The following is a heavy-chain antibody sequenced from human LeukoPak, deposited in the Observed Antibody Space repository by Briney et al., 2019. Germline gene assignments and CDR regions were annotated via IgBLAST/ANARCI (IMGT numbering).Heavy chain of an antibody. J-gene: IGHJ4*02. CDR3: ARGREYSGYDLDY. CDR2: INSGGSST. CDR1: GFTFSSYW. D-gene: IGHD5-12*01. V-gene: IGHV3-74*01. Sequence: GGSLRLSCAASGFTFSSYWMHWVRQAPGKGLVWVSCINSGGSSTSADSVKSRLTISRDNAKNTLYLQINSLRAEDTAIYYCARGREYSGYDLDYWGQGTLVTVSS.